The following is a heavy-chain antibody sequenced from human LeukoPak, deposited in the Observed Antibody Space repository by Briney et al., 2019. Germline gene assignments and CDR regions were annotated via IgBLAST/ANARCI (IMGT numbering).Heavy chain of an antibody. V-gene: IGHV3-23*01. CDR2: ISGSGGST. CDR1: GFTFSSYA. J-gene: IGHJ3*02. CDR3: AKDLYYYGSGSQLDAFDI. D-gene: IGHD3-10*01. Sequence: GGSLRLSCAASGFTFSSYAMSWVRQAPGKGLEWVSAISGSGGSTYYADSVKGRFTICRDNSKNTLYLQMNSLRAEDTAVYYCAKDLYYYGSGSQLDAFDIWGQGTMVTVSS.